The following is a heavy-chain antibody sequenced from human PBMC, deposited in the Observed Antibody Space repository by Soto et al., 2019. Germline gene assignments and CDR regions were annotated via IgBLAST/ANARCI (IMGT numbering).Heavy chain of an antibody. CDR3: ARLHSYYDSSGYEYYFDY. Sequence: SETLSLTCTVSGGSISSSSYYWGWIRQPPGKGLEWIGSIYYSGSTYYNPSLKSRVTISVDTSKNQFSLKLSSVTAADTAVYYCARLHSYYDSSGYEYYFDYWGQGTLVTVSS. J-gene: IGHJ4*02. CDR1: GGSISSSSYY. D-gene: IGHD3-22*01. CDR2: IYYSGST. V-gene: IGHV4-39*01.